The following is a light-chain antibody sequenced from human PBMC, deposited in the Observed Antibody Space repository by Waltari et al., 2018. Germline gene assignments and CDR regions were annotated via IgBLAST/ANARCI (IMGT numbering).Light chain of an antibody. Sequence: EIVLTQSPATLSLSPGERATLSCRASQSVSSDLAWYQQKPGQGPRLLIYDASTRATGIPARFSGSGSETDFTLTISSLEPEDFAVYYCQQRSSWPWTFGQGTKVDVK. CDR3: QQRSSWPWT. CDR2: DAS. V-gene: IGKV3-11*01. CDR1: QSVSSD. J-gene: IGKJ1*01.